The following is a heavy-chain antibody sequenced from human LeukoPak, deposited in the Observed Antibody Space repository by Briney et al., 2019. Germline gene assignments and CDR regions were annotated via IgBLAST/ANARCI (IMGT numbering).Heavy chain of an antibody. CDR3: ARISGDFGHLGDP. CDR1: GYTFTKYA. J-gene: IGHJ5*02. Sequence: ASVKVSCKASGYTFTKYAMNWVRQAPGYGLEWMGWINTKTGNPTYAQGFTGRFVFSLDTSVSTAYLQINNLRVEDTAVYYCARISGDFGHLGDPWGQGTLVTVSS. D-gene: IGHD3-16*01. CDR2: INTKTGNP. V-gene: IGHV7-4-1*02.